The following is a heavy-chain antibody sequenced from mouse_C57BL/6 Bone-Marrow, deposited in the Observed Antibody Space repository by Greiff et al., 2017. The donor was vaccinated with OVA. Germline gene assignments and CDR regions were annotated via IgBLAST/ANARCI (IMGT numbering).Heavy chain of an antibody. CDR1: GFNIKDDY. J-gene: IGHJ4*01. CDR3: TNPPYYYGSSYAMDY. Sequence: VHVKQSGAELVRPGASVKLSCTASGFNIKDDYMHWVKQRPEQGLEWIGWIDPENGDTEYASKFQGKATITADTSSNTAYLQLSSLTSEDTAVYYCTNPPYYYGSSYAMDYWGQGTSVTVSS. CDR2: IDPENGDT. V-gene: IGHV14-4*01. D-gene: IGHD1-1*01.